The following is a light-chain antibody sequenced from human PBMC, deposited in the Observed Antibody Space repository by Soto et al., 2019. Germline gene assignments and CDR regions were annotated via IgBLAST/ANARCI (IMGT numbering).Light chain of an antibody. CDR1: QSVDSN. CDR3: QQYNDWPLT. V-gene: IGKV3D-15*01. J-gene: IGKJ4*01. CDR2: GAS. Sequence: EIVMTQSPATLSVSPGDGATLSCRASQSVDSNLAWYQQKPGQTPRLLIYGASTRPTGIPARLSGSGSGTEFTLTISSLQSEDFAVYYCQQYNDWPLTFGGGTKVDIK.